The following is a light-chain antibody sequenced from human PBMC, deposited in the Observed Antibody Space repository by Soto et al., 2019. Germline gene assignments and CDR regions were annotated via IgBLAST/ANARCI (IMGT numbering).Light chain of an antibody. CDR2: LNSDGSH. J-gene: IGLJ2*01. V-gene: IGLV4-69*01. CDR3: QTWGTGTVV. Sequence: QLVLTQPPSATASLGASVKLTCTLSSGHSTYTIAWHQQQPEKGPRFLMRLNSDGSHIKEDGTPDRSSRSSSGAVRYLPNASLQSEDYADYYGQTWGTGTVVFGGGTKLTVL. CDR1: SGHSTYT.